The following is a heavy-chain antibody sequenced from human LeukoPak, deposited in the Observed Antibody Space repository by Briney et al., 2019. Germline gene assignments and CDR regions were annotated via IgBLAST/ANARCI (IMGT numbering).Heavy chain of an antibody. V-gene: IGHV3-66*01. D-gene: IGHD3-9*01. CDR2: LYSSGTT. Sequence: GTSLRLSCAASGFSVTSDYMTWVRQAPGKGLGWVSVLYSSGTTVYADSVKGRFTISRDNSKNTLYLQMYSLRAEDTAVYYCARWIYDILTGYPSFQYWGQGTLVTVSS. J-gene: IGHJ4*02. CDR3: ARWIYDILTGYPSFQY. CDR1: GFSVTSDY.